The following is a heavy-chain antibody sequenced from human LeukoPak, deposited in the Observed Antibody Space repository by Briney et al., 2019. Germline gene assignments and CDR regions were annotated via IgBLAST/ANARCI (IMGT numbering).Heavy chain of an antibody. CDR3: ARDSFYYDSASFDP. CDR1: GYTFTGYY. CDR2: ISAYNGNT. V-gene: IGHV1-18*04. Sequence: ASVKVSCKASGYTFTGYYMHWVRQAPGQGLEWMGWISAYNGNTNYAQKLQGRVTMTTDTSTSTAYMELRSLRSDDTAVYYCARDSFYYDSASFDPWGQGTLVTVSS. D-gene: IGHD3-22*01. J-gene: IGHJ5*02.